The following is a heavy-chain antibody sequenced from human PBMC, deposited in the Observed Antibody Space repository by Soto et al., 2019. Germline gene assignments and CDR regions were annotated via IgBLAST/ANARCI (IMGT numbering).Heavy chain of an antibody. CDR2: IDIGGNT. Sequence: GGSLRLSCAASGFSVTNNYMNWVRQAPGKGLDWVSIIDIGGNTYYADSVKDRFTISRDNSRNTLYLHMDSLRAEDTAVYYCARGRGSTGYLGREHYFDYWGQGTLVTVPS. CDR1: GFSVTNNY. D-gene: IGHD2-2*01. J-gene: IGHJ4*02. V-gene: IGHV3-66*01. CDR3: ARGRGSTGYLGREHYFDY.